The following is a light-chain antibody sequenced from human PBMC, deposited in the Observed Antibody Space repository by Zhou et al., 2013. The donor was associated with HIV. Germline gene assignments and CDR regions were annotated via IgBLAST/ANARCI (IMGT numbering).Light chain of an antibody. V-gene: IGKV1-5*03. J-gene: IGKJ2*01. CDR1: QSISSW. CDR2: KAS. Sequence: DIQMTQSPSTLSASVGDRVTITCRASQSISSWLAWYQQKPGKAPKLLIYKASSLESGVPSRFSGSGSGTEFTLTISSLQPDDFATYYCQQYNSYSMYTFGQGTKLEDQT. CDR3: QQYNSYSMYT.